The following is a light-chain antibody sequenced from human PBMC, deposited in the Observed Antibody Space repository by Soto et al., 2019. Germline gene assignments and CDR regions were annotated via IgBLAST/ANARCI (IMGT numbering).Light chain of an antibody. Sequence: QLVLTQPPSVSGAPGQRVTISCTGSASNLGAKYAVHWYQHLPGTAPKLLIYDNIHRPSGVPDRFSGSKSDTSASLAITGLQAEDEADYYCSSYAISSSLIIFGGGTKLTVL. CDR3: SSYAISSSLII. V-gene: IGLV1-40*01. CDR1: ASNLGAKYA. CDR2: DNI. J-gene: IGLJ2*01.